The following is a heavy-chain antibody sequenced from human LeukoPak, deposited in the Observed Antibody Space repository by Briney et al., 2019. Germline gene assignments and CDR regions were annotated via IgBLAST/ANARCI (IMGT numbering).Heavy chain of an antibody. J-gene: IGHJ4*02. CDR1: GFTFSSYS. V-gene: IGHV3-21*01. CDR3: ARADYYYDSSGYYSPFDY. Sequence: PGGSLRLSCAASGFTFSSYSMTWVRQAPGKGLEWVSSISNSGSYIYNADSVKGRFTISRDNAKNSLYLQMNSLRAEDTAVYYCARADYYYDSSGYYSPFDYWGQGTLVTVSS. CDR2: ISNSGSYI. D-gene: IGHD3-22*01.